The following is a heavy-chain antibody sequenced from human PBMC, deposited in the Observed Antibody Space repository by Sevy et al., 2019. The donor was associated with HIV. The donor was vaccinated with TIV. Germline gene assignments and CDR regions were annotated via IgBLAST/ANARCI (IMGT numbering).Heavy chain of an antibody. Sequence: SETLSLTCTASGGSFSSYSWSWIRQPPGKGLEWIGYIYYSGSTNYNPSLKSLVTISVDTAKNQFSLKLSSVTAADTAVYYCARGGTGTTFNSWGQGTLVTVSS. D-gene: IGHD1-7*01. CDR3: ARGGTGTTFNS. CDR1: GGSFSSYS. CDR2: IYYSGST. V-gene: IGHV4-59*01. J-gene: IGHJ4*02.